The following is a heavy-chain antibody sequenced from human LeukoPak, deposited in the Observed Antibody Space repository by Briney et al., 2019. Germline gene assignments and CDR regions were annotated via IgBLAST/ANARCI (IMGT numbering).Heavy chain of an antibody. Sequence: GASVKVSCKASGYTFTGYYMHWVRQAPGQGLEWMGWMNPNSGNTGYAQKFQGRVTITADKSTSTAYMELSSLRSEDTAVYYCARDMPNPDFLAVAFDYWGQGTLVTVSS. J-gene: IGHJ4*02. CDR3: ARDMPNPDFLAVAFDY. CDR2: MNPNSGNT. V-gene: IGHV1-8*03. D-gene: IGHD6-19*01. CDR1: GYTFTGYY.